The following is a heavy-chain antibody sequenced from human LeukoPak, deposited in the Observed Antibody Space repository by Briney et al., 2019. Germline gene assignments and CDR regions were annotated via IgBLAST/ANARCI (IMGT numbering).Heavy chain of an antibody. D-gene: IGHD2-15*01. Sequence: PGGSLRLSCAASRFTFSSYSMNWVRQAPGKGLEWVSSISSSSSYIYYADSVKGRFTISRDNARKSLYLQMNSLRAEDTAVYYCARDSVAHCSGGSCTTFDYWGQGTVVTVSS. CDR2: ISSSSSYI. CDR3: ARDSVAHCSGGSCTTFDY. V-gene: IGHV3-21*01. J-gene: IGHJ4*02. CDR1: RFTFSSYS.